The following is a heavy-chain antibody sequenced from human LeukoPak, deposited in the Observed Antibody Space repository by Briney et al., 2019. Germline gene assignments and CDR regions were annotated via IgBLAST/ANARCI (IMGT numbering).Heavy chain of an antibody. D-gene: IGHD3-9*01. CDR1: GFTFSSYS. Sequence: GGSLRLSCAASGFTFSSYSMNWVRQAPGKGLEWVSYISSSSSTIYYADSVKGRFTISRDNAKNSLYLQMNSLRDEDTAVYYCARNVLRYFVWYLDGMDVWGQGTTVTVSS. CDR2: ISSSSSTI. J-gene: IGHJ6*02. CDR3: ARNVLRYFVWYLDGMDV. V-gene: IGHV3-48*02.